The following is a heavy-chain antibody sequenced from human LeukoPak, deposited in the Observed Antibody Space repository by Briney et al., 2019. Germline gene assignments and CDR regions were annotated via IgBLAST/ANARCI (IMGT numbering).Heavy chain of an antibody. CDR1: GFTFSSYS. CDR2: ISSSSTTI. Sequence: GGSLRLSCAASGFTFSSYSMMWVRQAPGKGLEWVSYISSSSTTIHYADSVKGRFTISRDNAKNSVYLQMNSLRAEDTAVYYCARLQGGGSYRNFDYWGQGTLVTVSS. J-gene: IGHJ4*02. D-gene: IGHD3-16*02. V-gene: IGHV3-48*01. CDR3: ARLQGGGSYRNFDY.